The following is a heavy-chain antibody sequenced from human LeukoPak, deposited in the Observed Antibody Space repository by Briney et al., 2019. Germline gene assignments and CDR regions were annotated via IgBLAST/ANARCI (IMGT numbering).Heavy chain of an antibody. Sequence: SETLSLTCTVFGGSISSGGYYWSWIRQHPGKGLEWIGYIYYSGSTYYNPSLKSRVTISVDTSKNQFSLKLSSVTAADTAVYYCARRVGSSAQVVWFDPWGQGTLVTVSS. CDR1: GGSISSGGYY. CDR2: IYYSGST. D-gene: IGHD6-6*01. V-gene: IGHV4-31*03. CDR3: ARRVGSSAQVVWFDP. J-gene: IGHJ5*02.